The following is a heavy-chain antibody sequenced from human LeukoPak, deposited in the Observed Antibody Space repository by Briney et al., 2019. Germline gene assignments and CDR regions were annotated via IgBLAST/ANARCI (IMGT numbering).Heavy chain of an antibody. CDR1: GFSFNSYW. D-gene: IGHD6-19*01. CDR3: GRFGYVAGIDL. J-gene: IGHJ4*02. Sequence: GGSLRLSCAASGFSFNSYWMTWVRQPPGRGLEGLANIDPAGTDTYYVDPVKGRFTISRDNAKNLVYLQMNTLRAEDTAVYSCGRFGYVAGIDLWGQGTLVTVSS. CDR2: IDPAGTDT. V-gene: IGHV3-7*01.